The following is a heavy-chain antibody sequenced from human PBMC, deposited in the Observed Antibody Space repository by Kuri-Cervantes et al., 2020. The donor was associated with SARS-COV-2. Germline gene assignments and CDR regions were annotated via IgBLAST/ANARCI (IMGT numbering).Heavy chain of an antibody. D-gene: IGHD2-2*01. CDR3: AKHYCSSTSCSYYFDY. J-gene: IGHJ4*02. V-gene: IGHV3-23*01. Sequence: GGSLKISCAASGFTFSSYAMSWVRQAPGKGLEWVSAISGSGGSTYYADSVKGRFTISRDNSKNTLYLQMNSLRAEDTAVYYCAKHYCSSTSCSYYFDYWGQGTLVTVSS. CDR2: ISGSGGST. CDR1: GFTFSSYA.